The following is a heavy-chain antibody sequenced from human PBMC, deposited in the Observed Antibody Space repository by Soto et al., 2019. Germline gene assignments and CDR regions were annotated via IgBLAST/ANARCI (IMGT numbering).Heavy chain of an antibody. J-gene: IGHJ5*02. D-gene: IGHD5-18*01. V-gene: IGHV3-30-3*01. CDR2: ISYDGSNK. CDR3: ARGGAIQLWSNWFDP. CDR1: GFTFSSYA. Sequence: GGSLRLSCAASGFTFSSYAMHWVRQAPGKGLEWVAVISYDGSNKYYADSVKGRFTISRDNSKNTLYLQMNSLRAEDTAVYYCARGGAIQLWSNWFDPWGQGTLVTAPQ.